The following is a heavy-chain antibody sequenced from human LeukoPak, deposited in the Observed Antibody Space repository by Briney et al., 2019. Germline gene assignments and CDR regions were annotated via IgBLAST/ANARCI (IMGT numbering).Heavy chain of an antibody. CDR1: GYSISSGYY. CDR3: ARHKSSSTNWFDP. D-gene: IGHD6-13*01. J-gene: IGHJ5*02. Sequence: SETLSLTRAVSGYSISSGYYWGWIRQPPGKGLEWIGRIYYNGSTYYNPTLKSRVTISVETSKNQFSLKLSYVTAADTAVYYCARHKSSSTNWFDPWGQGTLVTVSS. CDR2: IYYNGST. V-gene: IGHV4-38-2*01.